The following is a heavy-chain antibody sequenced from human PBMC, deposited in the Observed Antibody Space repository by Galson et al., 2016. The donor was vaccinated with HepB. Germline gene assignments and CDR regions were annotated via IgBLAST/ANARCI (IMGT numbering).Heavy chain of an antibody. V-gene: IGHV6-1*01. CDR1: GDSVSGNSGA. D-gene: IGHD3-16*01. J-gene: IGHJ6*02. Sequence: CAISGDSVSGNSGAWNWVRQSPSRGLEWLGRTYYRSKWFHDYAPSLKSRITVNSDTSKNQFSLQLNSTTPEDTAVYYCARGWWGSGVNVWGQGTTVTVSS. CDR3: ARGWWGSGVNV. CDR2: TYYRSKWFH.